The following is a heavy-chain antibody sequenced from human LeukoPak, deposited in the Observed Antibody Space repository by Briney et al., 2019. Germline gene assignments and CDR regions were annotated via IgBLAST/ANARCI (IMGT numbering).Heavy chain of an antibody. V-gene: IGHV4-30-4*08. CDR2: IFYGGST. D-gene: IGHD3-3*01. CDR1: GASINSGDYY. J-gene: IGHJ5*02. CDR3: ARERASFWSGYVNWFDP. Sequence: PSQTLSLTCTVSGASINSGDYYWSWIRQPPGKGLEWIEYIFYGGSTYYNPSLNSRVSISVDTSKNQFSLKLSSVTATDTAVYYCARERASFWSGYVNWFDPWGQGTLVTVSS.